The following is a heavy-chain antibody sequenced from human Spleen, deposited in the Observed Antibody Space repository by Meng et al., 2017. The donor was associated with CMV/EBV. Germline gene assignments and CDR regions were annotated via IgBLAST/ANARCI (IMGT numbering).Heavy chain of an antibody. CDR1: GYTFTAHY. D-gene: IGHD3-10*01. J-gene: IGHJ6*02. Sequence: ASVKVSCKASGYTFTAHYFHWVRLAPGQGLEWMGWINPKSGGTDYAQKFQGRVTMTRDTPITTAYMDLSSLRSDDTAMYYCARAVPGRGRDVWGQGTTVTVSS. CDR3: ARAVPGRGRDV. CDR2: INPKSGGT. V-gene: IGHV1-2*02.